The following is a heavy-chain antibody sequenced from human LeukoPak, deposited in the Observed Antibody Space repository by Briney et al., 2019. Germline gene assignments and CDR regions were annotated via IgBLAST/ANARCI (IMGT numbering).Heavy chain of an antibody. CDR2: IYYSGST. V-gene: IGHV4-59*01. CDR1: GGSISSYY. D-gene: IGHD3-22*01. CDR3: ARADTYYYDSPAFDI. Sequence: NPSETLSLTCTVSGGSISSYYWSWIRQPPGKGLEWIGYIYYSGSTNYNPSLKSQVTISVDTSKNQFSLKLSSVTAADTAVYYCARADTYYYDSPAFDIWGQGTMVTVSS. J-gene: IGHJ3*02.